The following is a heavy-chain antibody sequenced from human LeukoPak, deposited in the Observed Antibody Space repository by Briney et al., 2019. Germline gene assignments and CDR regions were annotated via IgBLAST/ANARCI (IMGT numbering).Heavy chain of an antibody. D-gene: IGHD3-9*01. CDR1: GFTFGDYA. J-gene: IGHJ4*02. CDR2: VSWNAGSI. Sequence: GGSLRLSCAASGFTFGDYAMHWVRQAPGKGLEWVSGVSWNAGSIGYADSVKGRFTISRDNAKNSLYLQMNSLYYCAKAGGEIVRYSPGYFDHWGQRTLVTVSS. CDR3: VRYSPGYFDH. V-gene: IGHV3-9*01.